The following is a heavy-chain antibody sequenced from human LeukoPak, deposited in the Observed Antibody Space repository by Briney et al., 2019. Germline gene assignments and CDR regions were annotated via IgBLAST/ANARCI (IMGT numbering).Heavy chain of an antibody. CDR2: INPNSGGT. J-gene: IGHJ4*02. Sequence: ASVKVSCKASGYTFTGYYIHWVRQGPGQGLEWMGWINPNSGGTNYAQKFQGRVTMTTDTSTSTLYMEVRSLRSDDTAVYYCARDHGHKSVDYWGQGTLVIVSS. CDR3: ARDHGHKSVDY. CDR1: GYTFTGYY. V-gene: IGHV1-2*02. D-gene: IGHD2-21*01.